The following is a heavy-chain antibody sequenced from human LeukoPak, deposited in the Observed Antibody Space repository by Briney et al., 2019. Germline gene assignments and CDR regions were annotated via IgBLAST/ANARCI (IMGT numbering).Heavy chain of an antibody. D-gene: IGHD2-8*01. V-gene: IGHV3-53*01. CDR2: IYSGGST. CDR1: GFTVSTNY. J-gene: IGHJ6*02. Sequence: PGGSLRLSCAASGFTVSTNYMNWVRQAPGKGLEWVSVIYSGGSTYYADSVKGRFTISRDNSKNTLYLQMNSLRAEDTAVYSCARDGPNYAMGVWGQGTTVTVSS. CDR3: ARDGPNYAMGV.